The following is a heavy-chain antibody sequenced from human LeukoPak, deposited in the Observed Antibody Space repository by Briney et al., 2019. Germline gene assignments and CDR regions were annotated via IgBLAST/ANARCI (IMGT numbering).Heavy chain of an antibody. J-gene: IGHJ4*02. CDR3: ASLPTVYSRGYLAL. CDR2: IYYGGST. V-gene: IGHV4-39*07. CDR1: GGSINSTSYY. Sequence: SETLSLTCTVSGGSINSTSYYWGWIRQPPGKGLEWIGSIYYGGSTYYNPSLKSRVTILVDVDTSKNQFSLKLSSVTAADTAVYYCASLPTVYSRGYLALWGQGTLVTVSS. D-gene: IGHD3-22*01.